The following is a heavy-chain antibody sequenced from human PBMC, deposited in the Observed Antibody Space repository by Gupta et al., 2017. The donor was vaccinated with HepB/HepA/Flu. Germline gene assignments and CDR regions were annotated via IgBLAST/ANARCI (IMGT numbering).Heavy chain of an antibody. CDR3: ATAGNYRFDN. CDR1: GFTFSNSW. V-gene: IGHV3-74*01. D-gene: IGHD3-16*02. J-gene: IGHJ4*02. Sequence: EVQLVESGGGVVQPGGSLRLSCAASGFTFSNSWMHWVRQPPGEGLVWVSRINTDGTTTNCADSVKGRFTISRDNAENTLYLQMNSLTAEDTAVYYCATAGNYRFDNWGQGTLVTVSS. CDR2: INTDGTTT.